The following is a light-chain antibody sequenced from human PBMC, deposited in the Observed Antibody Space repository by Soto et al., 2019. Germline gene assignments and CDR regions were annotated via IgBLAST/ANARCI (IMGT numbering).Light chain of an antibody. CDR1: QSVSSYY. J-gene: IGKJ5*01. CDR3: QQYGGSPIT. V-gene: IGKV3-20*01. CDR2: GAS. Sequence: EIVLTQSPGTLSFSPGERASLSCRASQSVSSYYLAWYQQKPGQAPRLLIYGASSRATGIPDRFSGSGSGTDFTLTISRLEPEDFAVYYCQQYGGSPITFGLGTRLEIK.